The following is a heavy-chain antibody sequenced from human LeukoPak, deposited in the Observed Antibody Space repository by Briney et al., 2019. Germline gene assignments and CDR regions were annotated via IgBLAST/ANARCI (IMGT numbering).Heavy chain of an antibody. D-gene: IGHD1-26*01. CDR3: ANWLGANYFDY. V-gene: IGHV1-2*02. CDR1: GYTFTGYY. J-gene: IGHJ4*02. CDR2: INPNSGGT. Sequence: ASVKVSCKASGYTFTGYYMHWVRQAPGQGLEWMGWINPNSGGTNYAQKFQGRVTMTEDTSTDTAYMELSSLRPEDTAVYYCANWLGANYFDYWGQGTLVTVSS.